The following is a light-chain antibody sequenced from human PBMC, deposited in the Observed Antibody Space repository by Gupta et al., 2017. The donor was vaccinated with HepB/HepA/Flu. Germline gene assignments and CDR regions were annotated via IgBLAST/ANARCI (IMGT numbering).Light chain of an antibody. CDR1: SSDIGSNN. CDR3: EGWAGSRNDREIV. J-gene: IGLJ2*01. CDR2: NNN. Sequence: QSVLTQPPSASGTPGPRVAIPCSGSSSDIGSNNVNWYQQLPGTAPKGIIYNNNQRHSGVPDRYSGSRSGTSASVAISGLQSEDEADDYCEGWAGSRNDREIVFGGGTKLTVL. V-gene: IGLV1-44*01.